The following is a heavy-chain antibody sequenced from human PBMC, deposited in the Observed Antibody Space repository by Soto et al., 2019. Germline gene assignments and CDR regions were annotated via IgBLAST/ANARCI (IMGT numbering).Heavy chain of an antibody. Sequence: QVHLVASGGGLVKPGGSLRLSCVASGITLSDNYMTWIRQAPGKGLEWLSYISNSDYTTYYADSEKGRFTISRDNAKNSLYLQLNGLRVEDTAVYYCASGKWSLDYWGQGILVTVSS. CDR3: ASGKWSLDY. V-gene: IGHV3-11*01. D-gene: IGHD2-8*01. CDR1: GITLSDNY. CDR2: ISNSDYTT. J-gene: IGHJ4*02.